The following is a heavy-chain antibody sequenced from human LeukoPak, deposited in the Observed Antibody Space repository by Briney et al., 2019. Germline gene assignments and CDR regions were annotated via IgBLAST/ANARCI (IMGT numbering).Heavy chain of an antibody. D-gene: IGHD2-21*02. CDR1: GYRFSAYW. CDR2: INPADSDT. CDR3: ARHPEGDCPDC. J-gene: IGHJ4*02. Sequence: GESLKISCKGSGYRFSAYWIGWVRQMPGKGLEWMGIINPADSDTGYSPSFQGQVTISADKSISTAYLQWSSLKASDTAMYYCARHPEGDCPDCWGQGTLVTVSS. V-gene: IGHV5-51*01.